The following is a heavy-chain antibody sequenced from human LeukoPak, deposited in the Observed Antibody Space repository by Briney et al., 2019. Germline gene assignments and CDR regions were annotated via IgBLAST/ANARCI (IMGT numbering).Heavy chain of an antibody. CDR2: ISWNSGSI. CDR1: GCTFSSYA. D-gene: IGHD4-17*01. V-gene: IGHV3-9*01. J-gene: IGHJ5*02. Sequence: GGSLRLCCAASGCTFSSYAMSWVRQAPGKGLEWVSGISWNSGSIGYADSVKGRFTISRDNAKNSLYLQMNSLRAEDAALYYCAKGDYGENWFDPWGQGTLVTVSS. CDR3: AKGDYGENWFDP.